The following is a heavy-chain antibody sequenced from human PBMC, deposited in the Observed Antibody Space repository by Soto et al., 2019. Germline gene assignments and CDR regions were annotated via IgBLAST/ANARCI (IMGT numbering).Heavy chain of an antibody. CDR3: ARDKITGLFDY. D-gene: IGHD2-8*02. Sequence: SETLSLTCAVYGGSFSGYYWAWIRQPPGTGLEWIGEINHSGSTNYNPSLKSRVTISVDTSKNQFSLKLTSGTAADTAVYYCARDKITGLFDYWGQGTLVTVS. J-gene: IGHJ4*02. V-gene: IGHV4-34*01. CDR2: INHSGST. CDR1: GGSFSGYY.